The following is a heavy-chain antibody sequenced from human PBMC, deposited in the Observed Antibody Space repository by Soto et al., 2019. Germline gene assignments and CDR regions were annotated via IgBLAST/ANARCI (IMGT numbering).Heavy chain of an antibody. V-gene: IGHV3-23*01. J-gene: IGHJ5*02. CDR2: IDGSGGTT. CDR1: GFPFSRTD. D-gene: IGHD3-10*01. Sequence: GGALRLSCAASGFPFSRTDMTWFRQAPGKGLDWVSTIDGSGGTTYYADSVKGRFTISRDNSMNTVYLQMNSLRADDTALYYCAKNSGWFNTWGQGALVTVSS. CDR3: AKNSGWFNT.